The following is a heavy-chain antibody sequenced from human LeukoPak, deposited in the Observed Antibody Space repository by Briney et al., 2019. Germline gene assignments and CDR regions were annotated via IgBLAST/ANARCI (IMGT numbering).Heavy chain of an antibody. D-gene: IGHD5-18*01. J-gene: IGHJ4*02. CDR2: IYPGDSDT. V-gene: IGHV5-51*01. CDR3: ARQRIQLWTSPFDY. CDR1: GYSFTSYW. Sequence: GESLKISCKGSGYSFTSYWIGWVRQVPGKGLEWMGIIYPGDSDTRYSPSFQGQVTISADKSISTAYLQWCSLKASDTAMYYCARQRIQLWTSPFDYWGQGTLVTVSS.